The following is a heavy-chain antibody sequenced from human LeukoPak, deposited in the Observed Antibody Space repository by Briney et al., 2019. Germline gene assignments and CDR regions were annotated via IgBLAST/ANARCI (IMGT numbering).Heavy chain of an antibody. CDR2: IIPILGIA. CDR3: AQGVGATTFDY. J-gene: IGHJ4*02. Sequence: ASVKVSCKASGGTFSSYAISWVRQAPGQGLEWMGRIIPILGIANYAQKFQGRVTITADKSTSTAYMELSSLRSEDTAVYYCAQGVGATTFDYWGQGTLVTVSS. CDR1: GGTFSSYA. D-gene: IGHD1-26*01. V-gene: IGHV1-69*04.